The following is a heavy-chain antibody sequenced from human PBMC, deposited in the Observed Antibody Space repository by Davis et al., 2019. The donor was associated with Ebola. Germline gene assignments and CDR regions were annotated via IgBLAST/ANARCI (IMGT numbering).Heavy chain of an antibody. CDR1: GFTFSSYW. CDR3: ARERGPYILGWFEPFDI. CDR2: INSDGSST. V-gene: IGHV3-74*01. D-gene: IGHD3-10*01. J-gene: IGHJ3*02. Sequence: PGGSLRLSCAASGFTFSSYWMHWVRQAPGKGLVWVSRINSDGSSTSYADSVKGRFTISRDNAKNTLYLQMDSLTAEDTAVYYCARERGPYILGWFEPFDIWGQGTRVTVSS.